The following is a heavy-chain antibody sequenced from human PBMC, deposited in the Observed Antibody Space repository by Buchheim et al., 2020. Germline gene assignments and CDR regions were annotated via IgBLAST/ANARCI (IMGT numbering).Heavy chain of an antibody. J-gene: IGHJ6*02. CDR2: IIPMFGTV. CDR3: ACDRIAVTNIHYYYYDMDV. V-gene: IGHV1-69*06. CDR1: GGTFSSYA. D-gene: IGHD6-19*01. Sequence: QLVQSGAEVKKPGSSVKVSCKASGGTFSSYAVSWVRQAPGQGLEWMGGIIPMFGTVNYAQRFQGRVTINADKSTTTAYMEVSSLRSEDTAVYYCACDRIAVTNIHYYYYDMDVWGQGTT.